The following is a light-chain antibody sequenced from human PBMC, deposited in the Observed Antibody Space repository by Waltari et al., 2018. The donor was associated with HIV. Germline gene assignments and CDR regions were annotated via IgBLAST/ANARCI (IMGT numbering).Light chain of an antibody. CDR2: EVS. CDR1: RSDAGGDNT. J-gene: IGLJ2*01. V-gene: IGLV2-23*02. CDR3: CAHAGSTTYVI. Sequence: QSALTQTSPVSGSPGQQLTLPRTGTRSDAGGDNTVSCYQQHPGKAPKLMIYEVSKRPSGVSNRFSGSKSGNTASLTISGLQAEDEADYYCCAHAGSTTYVIFGGGTKLTVL.